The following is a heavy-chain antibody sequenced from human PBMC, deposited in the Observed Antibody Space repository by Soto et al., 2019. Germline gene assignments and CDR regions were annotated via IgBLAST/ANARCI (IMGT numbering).Heavy chain of an antibody. J-gene: IGHJ6*02. CDR2: IYSSENT. CDR3: ARLNGYCVSTNCHGYYGMDV. CDR1: GGSVRSNSYS. V-gene: IGHV4-39*01. D-gene: IGHD2-2*03. Sequence: PSATLSLTCTVSGGSVRSNSYSWGWIRQSPGKGLEWIGTIYSSENTYYNPSLLSRVTISVDTSKNEFSLRLSSVTAADTAVYYCARLNGYCVSTNCHGYYGMDVWGQGTTVT.